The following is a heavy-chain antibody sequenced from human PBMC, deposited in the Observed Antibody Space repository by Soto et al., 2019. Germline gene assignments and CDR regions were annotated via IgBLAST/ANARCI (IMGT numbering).Heavy chain of an antibody. CDR1: GYTFTSYY. J-gene: IGHJ5*02. V-gene: IGHV1-46*01. D-gene: IGHD3-10*01. CDR3: ASLSGVIIS. CDR2: INPSGGST. Sequence: QVQLVQSGAEVKKPGASVKVSCKASGYTFTSYYMHWVRQAPGQGLEWMGIINPSGGSTSYAQQFQGRVTMTRDTSKSTGYMELRSLRSEDTAGYYCASLSGVIISWGQGTLVTVAS.